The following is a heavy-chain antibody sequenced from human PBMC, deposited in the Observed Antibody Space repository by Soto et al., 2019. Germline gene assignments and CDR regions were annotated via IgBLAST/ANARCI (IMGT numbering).Heavy chain of an antibody. CDR2: ISYDGSNK. V-gene: IGHV3-30-3*01. D-gene: IGHD2-15*01. CDR3: ARDHPHGGKPFYYGMDV. CDR1: GFTFSSYA. Sequence: GALRLSCAASGFTFSSYAMHWVRQAPGKGLEWVAVISYDGSNKYYADSVKGRFTISRDNSKNTLYLQMNSLRAEDTAVYYCARDHPHGGKPFYYGMDVWGQGTTVTVSS. J-gene: IGHJ6*02.